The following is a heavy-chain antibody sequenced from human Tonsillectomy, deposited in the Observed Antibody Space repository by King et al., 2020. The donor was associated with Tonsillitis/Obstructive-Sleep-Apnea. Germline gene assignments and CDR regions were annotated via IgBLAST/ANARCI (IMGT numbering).Heavy chain of an antibody. CDR3: ARSIGSGFRGVDY. J-gene: IGHJ4*02. Sequence: VQLVESGGGLVQPGGSLRLSCAASGFTFSSYWMHWVRQAPGKGLVWVSRINSEGSSTTYADSVKGRFTISRENAKNTLYLQMNSLRAEDTAVYYCARSIGSGFRGVDYWGQGTLVTVSS. V-gene: IGHV3-74*01. CDR1: GFTFSSYW. CDR2: INSEGSST. D-gene: IGHD5-12*01.